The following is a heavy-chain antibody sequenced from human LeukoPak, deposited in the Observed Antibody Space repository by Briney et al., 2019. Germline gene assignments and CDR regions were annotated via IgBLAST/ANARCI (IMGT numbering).Heavy chain of an antibody. V-gene: IGHV3-48*03. CDR2: ISSSGSTI. CDR3: ASGGSYFGY. Sequence: PGGSLRLSCAASGFTFSSYEMNWVRQAPGKGLEWISYISSSGSTIYYADSVKGRFTISRDNAKNSLYLQMNSLRADDTAVYYCASGGSYFGYWGQGTLVTVSS. CDR1: GFTFSSYE. J-gene: IGHJ4*02.